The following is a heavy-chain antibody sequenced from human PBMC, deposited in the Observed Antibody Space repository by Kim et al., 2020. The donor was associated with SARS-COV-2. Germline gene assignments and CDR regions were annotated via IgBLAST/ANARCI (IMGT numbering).Heavy chain of an antibody. CDR2: ISSSSSYI. J-gene: IGHJ5*02. Sequence: GGSLRLSCAASGFTFSSYSMNWVRQAPGKGLEWVSSISSSSSYIYYADSVKGRFTISRDNAKNSLYLQMNSLRAEDTAVYYCARDSVERTGINWFDPGGQGPLATAPS. D-gene: IGHD1-26*01. CDR1: GFTFSSYS. V-gene: IGHV3-21*01. CDR3: ARDSVERTGINWFDP.